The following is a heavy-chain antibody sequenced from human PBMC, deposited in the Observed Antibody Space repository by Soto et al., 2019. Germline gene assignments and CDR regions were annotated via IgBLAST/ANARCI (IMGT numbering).Heavy chain of an antibody. V-gene: IGHV3-30-3*01. CDR1: GFTFSSYA. Sequence: QVQLVESGGGVVQPGRSLRLSCAASGFTFSSYAMHWVRQAPGKGLEWVAVISYDGSNKYYADSVKGRFTISRDNSKNTLYLQMNSLRAEDTAVYYCAGGPVDYDILTGYYYYYGMDVWGQGTTVTVSS. D-gene: IGHD3-9*01. CDR3: AGGPVDYDILTGYYYYYGMDV. J-gene: IGHJ6*02. CDR2: ISYDGSNK.